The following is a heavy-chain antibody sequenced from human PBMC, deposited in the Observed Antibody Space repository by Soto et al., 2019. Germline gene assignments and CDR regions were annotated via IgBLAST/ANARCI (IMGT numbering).Heavy chain of an antibody. CDR2: IYYSGST. CDR1: GGSVRSSSYY. CDR3: APPEGGAAADRPLDY. V-gene: IGHV4-39*01. Sequence: QLRLQESGPGLVKSSETLSLTCTVSGGSVRSSSYYWGWIRQPPGKGLEWIASIYYSGSTHNNPAPNHPVTMSIPTYTTPFSLKMTPSTAAATAVYSCAPPEGGAAADRPLDYWAQGTLVTVSS. J-gene: IGHJ4*02. D-gene: IGHD3-16*01.